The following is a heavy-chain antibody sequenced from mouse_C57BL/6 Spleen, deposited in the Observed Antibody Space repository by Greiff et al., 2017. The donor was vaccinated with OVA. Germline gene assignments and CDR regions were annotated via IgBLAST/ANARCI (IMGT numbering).Heavy chain of an antibody. CDR1: GYSFTGYY. CDR2: INPSTGGT. J-gene: IGHJ4*01. V-gene: IGHV1-42*01. Sequence: EVQLQQSGPELVKPGASVKISCKASGYSFTGYYMNWVKQSPEKSLEWIGEINPSTGGTTYNQKFKDKATLTVDKSSSTAYMQLNSLTSEDSAVYSCARCDLYAMDYWGQGTSVTVSS. CDR3: ARCDLYAMDY. D-gene: IGHD2-13*01.